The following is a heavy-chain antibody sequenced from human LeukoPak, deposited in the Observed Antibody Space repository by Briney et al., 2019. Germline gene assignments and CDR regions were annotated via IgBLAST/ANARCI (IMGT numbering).Heavy chain of an antibody. CDR1: GYTFTSYA. CDR3: ARGGVWGSYRYFDY. CDR2: INAGNGNT. Sequence: ASVKVSCKASGYTFTSYAMHWVRQAPGRRLEWMGWINAGNGNTKYSQEFQGRVAITRDTSASTAYMELSSLRSEDMAVYYCARGGVWGSYRYFDYWGQGTLVTVSS. V-gene: IGHV1-3*03. J-gene: IGHJ4*02. D-gene: IGHD3-16*02.